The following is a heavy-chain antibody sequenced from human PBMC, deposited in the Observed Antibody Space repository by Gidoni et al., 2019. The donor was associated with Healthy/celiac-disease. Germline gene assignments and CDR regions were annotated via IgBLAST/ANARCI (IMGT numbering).Heavy chain of an antibody. V-gene: IGHV3-23*01. D-gene: IGHD1-1*01. Sequence: EVQLLEYGGGLVQPGGSLRLYCAASGFTFSSYAMSWVRQAPGKGLEWVSAISGSGGSTYYADSVKGRFTISRDNSKNTLYLQMNSLRAEDTAVYYCAKDRHTVGNAFDIWGQGTMVTVSS. CDR1: GFTFSSYA. J-gene: IGHJ3*02. CDR3: AKDRHTVGNAFDI. CDR2: ISGSGGST.